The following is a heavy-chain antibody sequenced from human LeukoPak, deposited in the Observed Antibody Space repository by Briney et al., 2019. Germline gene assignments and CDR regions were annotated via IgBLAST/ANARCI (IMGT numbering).Heavy chain of an antibody. J-gene: IGHJ6*04. CDR3: ARLMVRGVTLYYYYGMDV. Sequence: GESLSISCKGSGYSFTSYWISWVRQMPGKGLEWMGRIDPSDSYTNYSPSFQGHVTISADKSISTAYLQWSSLKASDTAMYYCARLMVRGVTLYYYYGMDVWGKGTTVTVSS. D-gene: IGHD3-10*01. CDR1: GYSFTSYW. CDR2: IDPSDSYT. V-gene: IGHV5-10-1*01.